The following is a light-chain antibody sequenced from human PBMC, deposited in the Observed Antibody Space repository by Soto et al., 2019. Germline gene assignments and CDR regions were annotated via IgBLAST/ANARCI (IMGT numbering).Light chain of an antibody. Sequence: DIQMTQSPSSLSASFGDRVTMTCRASQGIGIYLAWFQQRPGNTPKLLIYAASTLQSGVPSRFSGSGSGTEFTLTISSLQPEDVATYYCQKYNSAPLTFRGGTRVEIK. J-gene: IGKJ4*01. CDR2: AAS. CDR1: QGIGIY. CDR3: QKYNSAPLT. V-gene: IGKV1-27*01.